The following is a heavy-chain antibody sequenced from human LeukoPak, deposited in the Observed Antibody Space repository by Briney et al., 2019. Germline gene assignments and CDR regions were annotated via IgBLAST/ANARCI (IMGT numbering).Heavy chain of an antibody. CDR1: GYSISSGYY. CDR2: IYYDGST. Sequence: SETLSLTCTVSGYSISSGYYWGWIRQPPGKGLEWIGTIYYDGSTYYNPSLKSRVTISVDTSNNQFSLKLTSVTAADTAVYYCARGPKHYDILTGIDYWGQGTLVTVSS. J-gene: IGHJ4*02. D-gene: IGHD3-9*01. CDR3: ARGPKHYDILTGIDY. V-gene: IGHV4-38-2*02.